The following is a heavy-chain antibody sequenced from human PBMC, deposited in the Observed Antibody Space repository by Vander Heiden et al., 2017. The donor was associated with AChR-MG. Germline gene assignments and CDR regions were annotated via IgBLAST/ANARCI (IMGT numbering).Heavy chain of an antibody. CDR3: VRYRQVVGSWDQTSFDD. Sequence: QVQLVQSGAEVKTPGSSVKVSCTASGVTFGSYAVSWVRQAPGQGLEWMGRIIPILGIPNYAQKFQGRVTITADKSTNTAYMELSSLRSEDTAVYDCVRYRQVVGSWDQTSFDDGGQGTLVIVSS. D-gene: IGHD2-15*01. V-gene: IGHV1-69*04. CDR2: IIPILGIP. J-gene: IGHJ4*02. CDR1: GVTFGSYA.